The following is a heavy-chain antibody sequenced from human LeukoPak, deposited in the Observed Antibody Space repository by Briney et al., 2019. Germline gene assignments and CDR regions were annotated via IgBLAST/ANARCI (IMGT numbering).Heavy chain of an antibody. CDR2: ISGSGIST. D-gene: IGHD6-19*01. CDR1: GFTFSSYA. J-gene: IGHJ4*02. Sequence: GGSLRLSCAASGFTFSSYAMSWVRQAPGKGLEWVSAISGSGISTYYADSVKGRFTISRDNSKNTQYLQMNSLRSDDTAVYYCAREFSVAGTAEFDYWGQGTLVTVSS. CDR3: AREFSVAGTAEFDY. V-gene: IGHV3-23*01.